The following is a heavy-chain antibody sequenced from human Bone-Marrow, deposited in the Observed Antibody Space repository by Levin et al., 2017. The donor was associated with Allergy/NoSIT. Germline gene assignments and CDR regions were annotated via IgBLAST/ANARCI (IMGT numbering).Heavy chain of an antibody. CDR3: ARGETITMVRGVILAISLDY. J-gene: IGHJ4*02. Sequence: KISCKASGGTFSSYTISWVRQAPGQGLEWMGRIIPILGIANYAQKFQGRVTITADKSTSTAYMELSSLRSEDTAVYYCARGETITMVRGVILAISLDYWGQGTLVTVSS. CDR1: GGTFSSYT. V-gene: IGHV1-69*02. CDR2: IIPILGIA. D-gene: IGHD3-10*01.